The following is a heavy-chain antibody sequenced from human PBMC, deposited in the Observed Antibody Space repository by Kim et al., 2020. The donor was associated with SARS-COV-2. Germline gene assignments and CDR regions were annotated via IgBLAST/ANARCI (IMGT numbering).Heavy chain of an antibody. CDR3: ARAPPLGLVGGLPHFDY. CDR2: ISAYNGNT. CDR1: GYTFTSYG. Sequence: ASVKVSCKASGYTFTSYGISWVRQAPGQGLEWMGWISAYNGNTNYAQKLQGRVTMTTDTSTSTAYMELRSLRSDDTAVYYCARAPPLGLVGGLPHFDYWGQGTLVTVSS. V-gene: IGHV1-18*04. J-gene: IGHJ4*02. D-gene: IGHD1-26*01.